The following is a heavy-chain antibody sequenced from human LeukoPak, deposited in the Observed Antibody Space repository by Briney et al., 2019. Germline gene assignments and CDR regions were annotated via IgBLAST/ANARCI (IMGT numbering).Heavy chain of an antibody. D-gene: IGHD3-10*01. CDR3: AGRKYGSGSSYDWFDP. Sequence: SVKVSCKASGGTFSSYAISWVRQAPGQGLEWMGGIIPIFGTANYAQKFQGGVTITTDESTSTAYMELSSLRSEDTAVYYCAGRKYGSGSSYDWFDPWGQGTLVTVSS. CDR2: IIPIFGTA. V-gene: IGHV1-69*05. J-gene: IGHJ5*02. CDR1: GGTFSSYA.